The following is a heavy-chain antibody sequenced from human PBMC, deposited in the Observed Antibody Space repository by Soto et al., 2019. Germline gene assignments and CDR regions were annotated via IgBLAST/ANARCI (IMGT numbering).Heavy chain of an antibody. CDR1: GFTFDSYA. CDR3: ARSAAAAVFDY. D-gene: IGHD6-13*01. J-gene: IGHJ4*02. V-gene: IGHV3-23*01. CDR2: ISGGSRGT. Sequence: GGSLRLSCVASGFTFDSYAMSWVRQAPGKGLEWVSGISGGSRGTYYAGSVKGRFTISRDNSKNTVYLQMNSLRAEDTAVYYCARSAAAAVFDYWGQGTLVIVSS.